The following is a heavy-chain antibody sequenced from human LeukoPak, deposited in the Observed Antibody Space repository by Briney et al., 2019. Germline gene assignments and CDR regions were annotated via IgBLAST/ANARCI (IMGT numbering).Heavy chain of an antibody. CDR3: ARDPGGHFDY. V-gene: IGHV3-21*01. CDR2: ISSSSSYI. CDR1: GFTFSSYA. J-gene: IGHJ4*02. Sequence: AGGSLRLSCAASGFTFSSYAMSWVRQAPGKGLEWVSSISSSSSYIYYADSVKGLFTISRDNAKNSLYLQMNSLRAEDTAVYYCARDPGGHFDYWGQGTLVTVSS. D-gene: IGHD4-23*01.